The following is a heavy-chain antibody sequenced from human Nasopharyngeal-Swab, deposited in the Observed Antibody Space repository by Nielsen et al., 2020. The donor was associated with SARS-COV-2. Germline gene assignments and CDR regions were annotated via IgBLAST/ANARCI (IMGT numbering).Heavy chain of an antibody. CDR2: INPNSGGT. CDR3: ARAPIAGGTFDY. V-gene: IGHV1-2*06. CDR1: GYTFTGYY. J-gene: IGHJ4*02. D-gene: IGHD6-13*01. Sequence: ASVKVSCKASGYTFTGYYIHRVRQAPGQGLEWMGRINPNSGGTNSAQKFQGRVTMTRDTSISTAYMELSRLRSDDTAVYYCARAPIAGGTFDYWGQGTLVTVSS.